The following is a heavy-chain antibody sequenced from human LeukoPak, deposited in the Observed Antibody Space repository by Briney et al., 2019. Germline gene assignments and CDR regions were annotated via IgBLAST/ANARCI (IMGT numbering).Heavy chain of an antibody. V-gene: IGHV3-23*01. Sequence: GGSLRLSRAASGFTFSSYAMSWVRQAPGKGLGWVSAISGSGGSTYYADSVKGRFTISRDNSKNTLYLQMNSLRAEDTAVYYCAKDLVEGLTLLGRYYYYMDVWGKGTTVTVSS. J-gene: IGHJ6*03. CDR2: ISGSGGST. CDR1: GFTFSSYA. D-gene: IGHD2-15*01. CDR3: AKDLVEGLTLLGRYYYYMDV.